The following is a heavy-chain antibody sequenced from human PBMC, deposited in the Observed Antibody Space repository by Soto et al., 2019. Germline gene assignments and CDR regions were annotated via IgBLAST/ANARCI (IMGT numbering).Heavy chain of an antibody. Sequence: EVRLLDSGGGLVKPGGSLRLSCATSGLTFSNYAMSWVRQAPGGGLELVSSMSGSSSSTYYADSVRGPFTISRDRSKKFLYPHMTSMRAEDTALYSCANNQKRELPSVIDFWGQGTLGYVSS. J-gene: IGHJ4*02. CDR3: ANNQKRELPSVIDF. V-gene: IGHV3-23*01. CDR1: GLTFSNYA. CDR2: MSGSSSST. D-gene: IGHD1-7*01.